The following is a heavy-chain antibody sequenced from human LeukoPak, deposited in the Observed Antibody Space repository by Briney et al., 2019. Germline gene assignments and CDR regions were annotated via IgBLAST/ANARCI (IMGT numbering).Heavy chain of an antibody. D-gene: IGHD5-18*01. J-gene: IGHJ4*02. Sequence: ASVKVSCTVSGSSLSELSLYWARQAPGKGLEWMGGFDVIDSETFYAQKFQGRVTMTEDSSTDTAYMELRSLTSDDTALYYCAAGRPYSLLDYWGQGTLVTVSS. CDR3: AAGRPYSLLDY. CDR2: FDVIDSET. CDR1: GSSLSELS. V-gene: IGHV1-24*01.